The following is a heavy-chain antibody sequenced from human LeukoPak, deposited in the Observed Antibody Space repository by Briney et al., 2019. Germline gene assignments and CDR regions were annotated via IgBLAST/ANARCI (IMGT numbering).Heavy chain of an antibody. CDR1: GGSISGYY. J-gene: IGHJ3*02. D-gene: IGHD3-10*01. CDR3: ARSYYYGSGSYKTLLGI. Sequence: SETLSLTCTVSGGSISGYYWSWIRQPPGKGLEWIGYIYYSGSTNYNPSLKSRVTISVDTSKNQFSLKLSSVTAADTAVYYCARSYYYGSGSYKTLLGIWGQGTMVTVSS. V-gene: IGHV4-59*01. CDR2: IYYSGST.